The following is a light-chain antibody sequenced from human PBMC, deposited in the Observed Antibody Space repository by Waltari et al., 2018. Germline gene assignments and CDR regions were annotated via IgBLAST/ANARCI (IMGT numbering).Light chain of an antibody. CDR3: CSYAGANTYV. Sequence: QSALTQPASVSGSPGQSITVSCTGTSSDVGSYNLVSWYQHHPPKAPKLMMYEVSKRPSGLSNRVSGSKSGDTASLTISGLQPEDEADYYCCSYAGANTYVFGSGTKVTVL. CDR1: SSDVGSYNL. V-gene: IGLV2-23*02. CDR2: EVS. J-gene: IGLJ1*01.